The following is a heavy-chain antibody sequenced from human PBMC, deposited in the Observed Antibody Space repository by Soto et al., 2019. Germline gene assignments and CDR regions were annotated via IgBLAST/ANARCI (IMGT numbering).Heavy chain of an antibody. D-gene: IGHD3-16*02. CDR3: ARGIQYRYGMDV. CDR2: INGDGSNT. Sequence: EVQLVESGGTLVQPGGSLRLSCAATGFTFTHYWMHWVRHAPGKGLVWVARINGDGSNTFYADSVKGRLTISRDNAEKTVYLQMNSLRAEDTAVYYCARGIQYRYGMDVWGQGTKVTVSS. CDR1: GFTFTHYW. J-gene: IGHJ6*02. V-gene: IGHV3-74*01.